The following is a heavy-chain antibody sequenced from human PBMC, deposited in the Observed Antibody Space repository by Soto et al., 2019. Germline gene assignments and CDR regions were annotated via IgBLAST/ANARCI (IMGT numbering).Heavy chain of an antibody. CDR3: ARDGYRYCSSTSCYRVDY. V-gene: IGHV3-30-3*01. CDR1: GFTFSSYA. J-gene: IGHJ4*02. Sequence: QVQLVESGGGVVQPGRSLRLSCAASGFTFSSYAMHWVRQAPGKGLEWVAVISYDGSNKYYADSVKGRFTISRDNSKNTLYLQMNSLRAEDTAVYYCARDGYRYCSSTSCYRVDYWGQGTLVTVSS. D-gene: IGHD2-2*02. CDR2: ISYDGSNK.